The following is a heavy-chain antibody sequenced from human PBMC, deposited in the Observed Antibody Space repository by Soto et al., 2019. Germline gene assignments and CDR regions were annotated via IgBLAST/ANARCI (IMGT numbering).Heavy chain of an antibody. CDR1: GFTFSSYS. CDR2: ISSSSSTI. CDR3: APRKGVTSRWLDP. D-gene: IGHD4-17*01. J-gene: IGHJ5*02. V-gene: IGHV3-48*02. Sequence: ASVKVSCAASGFTFSSYSMNWVRQAPGKGLEWVSYISSSSSTIYYADSVKGRFTISRDNAKNSLYLQMNSLRDEDTAVYYCAPRKGVTSRWLDPWGQGTLVTVSS.